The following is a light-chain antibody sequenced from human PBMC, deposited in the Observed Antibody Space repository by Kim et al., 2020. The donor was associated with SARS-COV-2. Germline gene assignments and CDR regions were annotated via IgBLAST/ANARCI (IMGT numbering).Light chain of an antibody. J-gene: IGLJ3*02. CDR2: EVN. CDR1: SSDVGGYNY. Sequence: GQSVNIACTGTSSDVGGYNYVSWYQQYPGKAPKLMIFEVNKRPSGVPDRFSGSKYGNTASLTVSGLQAEDEADYYCSSYAGSNAWVFGGGTQLTVL. V-gene: IGLV2-8*01. CDR3: SSYAGSNAWV.